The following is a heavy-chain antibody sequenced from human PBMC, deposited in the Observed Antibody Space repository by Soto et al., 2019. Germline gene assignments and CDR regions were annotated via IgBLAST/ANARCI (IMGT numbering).Heavy chain of an antibody. J-gene: IGHJ6*02. D-gene: IGHD5-18*01. V-gene: IGHV3-23*01. CDR3: AKLFPWIQLSDKQYYYYGMDV. CDR1: GFTFSSYA. Sequence: PGGSLRLSCAASGFTFSSYAMSWVRQAPGKGLEWVSAISGSGGSTYYADSVKGRFTISRDNSKNTLYLQMNSLRAEDTAVYYCAKLFPWIQLSDKQYYYYGMDVWGQGTTVTVSS. CDR2: ISGSGGST.